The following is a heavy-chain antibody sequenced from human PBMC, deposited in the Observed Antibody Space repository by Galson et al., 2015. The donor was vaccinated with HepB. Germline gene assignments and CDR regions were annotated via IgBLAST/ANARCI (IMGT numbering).Heavy chain of an antibody. CDR1: GSSFSTYW. CDR3: ARLSARDSSGYAFDI. J-gene: IGHJ3*02. D-gene: IGHD3-22*01. V-gene: IGHV5-51*01. Sequence: QSGAEVKRPGESLKISCKGSGSSFSTYWIGWVRQIPGRGLEWVTLIYPGDSDTRYSPSFQGQVTISVDKSISTAYLQWSSLKASDTAMYYCARLSARDSSGYAFDIWGQGTMVTVSS. CDR2: IYPGDSDT.